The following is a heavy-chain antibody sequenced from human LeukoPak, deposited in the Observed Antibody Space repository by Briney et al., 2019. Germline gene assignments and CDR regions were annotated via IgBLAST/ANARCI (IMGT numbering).Heavy chain of an antibody. J-gene: IGHJ4*02. CDR2: MDPSGSHK. Sequence: GGSLRLSCAASEFIFNRSWMNWVRQAPGKGLEWVANMDPSGSHKRYVDSVKGRFTISKDNPGTSLYLDMYGLRAEDTAIYYCAIWTSGNYWGQGTLVSVPS. CDR3: AIWTSGNY. V-gene: IGHV3-7*01. CDR1: EFIFNRSW. D-gene: IGHD1-1*01.